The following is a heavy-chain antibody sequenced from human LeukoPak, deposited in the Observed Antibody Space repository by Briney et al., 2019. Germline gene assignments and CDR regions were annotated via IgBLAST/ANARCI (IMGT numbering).Heavy chain of an antibody. CDR2: ISSSSSYI. Sequence: GGSLRLSCAAPGFTFSSYSMNSVRQAPGKGLESVSSISSSSSYIYYADSVKGRFTISRDNAKNSLYLQMNSLRAEDTAVYYCARDRGQQLRTTFDYWGQGTLVTVSS. J-gene: IGHJ4*02. D-gene: IGHD6-13*01. CDR3: ARDRGQQLRTTFDY. CDR1: GFTFSSYS. V-gene: IGHV3-21*01.